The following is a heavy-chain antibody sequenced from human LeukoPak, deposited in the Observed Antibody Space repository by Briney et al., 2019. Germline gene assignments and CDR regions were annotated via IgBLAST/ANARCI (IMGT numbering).Heavy chain of an antibody. D-gene: IGHD6-19*01. Sequence: GGSLRLYCAASRFTFSDYYMSWIRQAPGKGLEWVSYISSSGSTIYYADSVKGRFTISRDNAKNSLYLQMNSLRAEDTAVYYCARDGPYSGYYFDYWGQGTLVTVSS. CDR1: RFTFSDYY. V-gene: IGHV3-11*04. CDR2: ISSSGSTI. J-gene: IGHJ4*02. CDR3: ARDGPYSGYYFDY.